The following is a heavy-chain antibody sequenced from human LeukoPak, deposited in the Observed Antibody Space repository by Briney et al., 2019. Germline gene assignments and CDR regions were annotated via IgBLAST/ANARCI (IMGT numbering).Heavy chain of an antibody. Sequence: GGSLRLSCAASGFTFSSYGMHWVRQAPGKGLEWVAVISYDGSNKYYADSVKGRFTISRDNSKNTLYLQMNSLRAEDTAVYYCARVDGYSSGWYPFDPWGQGTLVTVSS. V-gene: IGHV3-30*03. CDR1: GFTFSSYG. D-gene: IGHD6-19*01. CDR2: ISYDGSNK. CDR3: ARVDGYSSGWYPFDP. J-gene: IGHJ5*02.